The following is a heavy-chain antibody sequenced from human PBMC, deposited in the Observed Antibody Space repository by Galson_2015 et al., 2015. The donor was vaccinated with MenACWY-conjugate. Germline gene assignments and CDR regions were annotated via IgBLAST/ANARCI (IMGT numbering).Heavy chain of an antibody. Sequence: SLRLSCAASGFTFSSYWMYWVRQPPGKGLVWVSRMNGDGSSTTYADSVKGRFTISRDNAKNTLYLQMNSLRAEDTAVYYCARAGYAGLFVDYWGQGTLVTVSS. J-gene: IGHJ4*02. CDR2: MNGDGSST. CDR1: GFTFSSYW. CDR3: ARAGYAGLFVDY. V-gene: IGHV3-74*01. D-gene: IGHD2-2*01.